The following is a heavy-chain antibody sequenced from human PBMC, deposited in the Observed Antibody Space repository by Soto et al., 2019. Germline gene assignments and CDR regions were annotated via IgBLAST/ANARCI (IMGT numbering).Heavy chain of an antibody. CDR2: IYYSGST. CDR3: ARGQFHFCGMYV. J-gene: IGHJ6*02. V-gene: IGHV4-59*01. Sequence: QVQLQESGPGLVKPSETLSLTCTVSGGSISSYYWSWIRQPPGKGLEWIGYIYYSGSTNYNPSLKSRVTISVDTSKNQFSLKLSSVTAADTAVYYCARGQFHFCGMYVWGHGTPVTVS. CDR1: GGSISSYY.